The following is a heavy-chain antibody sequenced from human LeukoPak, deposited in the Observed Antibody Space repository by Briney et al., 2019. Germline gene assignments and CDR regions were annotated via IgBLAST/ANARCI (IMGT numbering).Heavy chain of an antibody. V-gene: IGHV3-23*01. CDR3: AKLLIGRFGYYFGY. J-gene: IGHJ4*02. CDR2: ISGSGGST. CDR1: GFTFSSYA. Sequence: GGSLRLSCAASGFTFSSYAMSWVRQAPGKGLEWVSAISGSGGSTYYADSVKGRFTISRDNSKNTLYLQMNSLRAEDTAVYHCAKLLIGRFGYYFGYWGQGTLVTVSS. D-gene: IGHD2/OR15-2a*01.